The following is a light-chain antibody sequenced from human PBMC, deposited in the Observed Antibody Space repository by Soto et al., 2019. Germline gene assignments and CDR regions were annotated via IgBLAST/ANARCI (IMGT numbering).Light chain of an antibody. J-gene: IGKJ1*01. CDR3: QQYYSYPWT. V-gene: IGKV1-5*01. CDR2: DAS. Sequence: DIQMTRSPSTLSASVGDRVTITCRASQSISSWLAWYQQKPGKAPKLLIYDASSLESGVPSRFSGSGSGTQFTLTITSLQPDDFATYYCQQYYSYPWTFGQGTKVEIK. CDR1: QSISSW.